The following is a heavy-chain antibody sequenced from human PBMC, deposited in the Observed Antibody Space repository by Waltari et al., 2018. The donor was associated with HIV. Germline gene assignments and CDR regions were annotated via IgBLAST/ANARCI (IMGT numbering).Heavy chain of an antibody. Sequence: AESGGRLIQPGGSLGLSCTASNFSVSGKHVTWLRPAPGGALEWVGVIYPDDTTHYADSVSGRFTISRAKSRTTVLLLMNGLFVDDTATYFCATGVRYYGPWGQGTRVTVSS. J-gene: IGHJ5*02. CDR1: NFSVSGKH. CDR3: ATGVRYYGP. V-gene: IGHV3-53*01. CDR2: IYPDDTT. D-gene: IGHD3-10*01.